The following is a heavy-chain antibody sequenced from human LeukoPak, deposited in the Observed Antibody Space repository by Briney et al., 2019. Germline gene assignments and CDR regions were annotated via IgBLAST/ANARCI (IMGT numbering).Heavy chain of an antibody. D-gene: IGHD2-2*01. CDR3: ARAVPAARWGFDY. CDR1: GFTFSSYE. V-gene: IGHV3-48*03. CDR2: ISSSGSTM. Sequence: TGGSLRLSCAASGFTFSSYEMNWVRQAPGKGLEWLSYISSSGSTMYYADSVKGRFTISRDNAKNSLYLQMNSLRAEDTAVYYCARAVPAARWGFDYWGQGTLVTVSS. J-gene: IGHJ4*02.